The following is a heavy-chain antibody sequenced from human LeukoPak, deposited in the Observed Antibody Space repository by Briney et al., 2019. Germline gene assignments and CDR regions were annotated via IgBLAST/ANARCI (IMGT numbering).Heavy chain of an antibody. V-gene: IGHV3-48*01. Sequence: PGGSLRLSCAASGFTLSSDSMNWVRQAPGKGLERVSYISSSSSTIYYADSVKSRFTIPRDNAKNSLYLRMNSLRAEDTAVYYCARIPLLEDFWSGYYPYYYYYYMDVWGKGTTVIVSS. D-gene: IGHD3-3*01. CDR3: ARIPLLEDFWSGYYPYYYYYYMDV. CDR2: ISSSSSTI. CDR1: GFTLSSDS. J-gene: IGHJ6*03.